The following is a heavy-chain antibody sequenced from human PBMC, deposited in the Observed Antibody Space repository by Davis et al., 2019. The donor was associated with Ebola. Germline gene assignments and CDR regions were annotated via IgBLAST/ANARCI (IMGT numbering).Heavy chain of an antibody. Sequence: ASVKVSCKASGYTFTSYHIHWVRQAPGQGLEWMGIINPSGGSTTYAQNFQDRVTMTRDTTTSTAYMELSSLRSEDTAVYYCASPTPLSFRYSYGHPYYYYYYMDVWGKGTTVTVSS. CDR2: INPSGGST. D-gene: IGHD5-18*01. J-gene: IGHJ6*03. V-gene: IGHV1-46*01. CDR1: GYTFTSYH. CDR3: ASPTPLSFRYSYGHPYYYYYYMDV.